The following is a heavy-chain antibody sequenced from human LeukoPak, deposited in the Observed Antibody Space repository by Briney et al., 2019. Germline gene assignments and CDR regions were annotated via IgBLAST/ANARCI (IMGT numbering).Heavy chain of an antibody. CDR1: GFTVSSNY. J-gene: IGHJ6*02. V-gene: IGHV3-53*01. CDR3: ARDWETYGGNPYYYGMDV. D-gene: IGHD4-23*01. CDR2: IYSGGST. Sequence: WGSLRLSCAASGFTVSSNYMSWVRQAPGKWLEWVSVIYSGGSTYYADSVKGRFTISRDNSKNTLYLQMNSLRAEDTAVYYCARDWETYGGNPYYYGMDVWGQGTTVTVSS.